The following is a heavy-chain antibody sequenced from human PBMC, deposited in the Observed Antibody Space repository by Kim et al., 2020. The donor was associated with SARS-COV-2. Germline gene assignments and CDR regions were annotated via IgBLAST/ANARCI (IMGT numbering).Heavy chain of an antibody. V-gene: IGHV3-23*01. CDR3: AKDREQQLAQSYYGMDV. CDR1: GFTFSSYA. CDR2: ISGSGGST. D-gene: IGHD6-13*01. Sequence: GGSLRLSCAASGFTFSSYAMSWVRQAPGKGLEWVSAISGSGGSTYYADSVKGRFTISRDNSKNTLYLQMNSLRAEDTAVYYCAKDREQQLAQSYYGMDVWGQGTTVTVSS. J-gene: IGHJ6*02.